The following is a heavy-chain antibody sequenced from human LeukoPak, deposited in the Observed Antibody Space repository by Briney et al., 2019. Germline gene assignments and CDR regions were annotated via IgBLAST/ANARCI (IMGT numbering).Heavy chain of an antibody. CDR1: GGTFSSYA. J-gene: IGHJ4*02. CDR3: AREKSLATASTN. CDR2: IIPILGIA. D-gene: IGHD3-16*01. Sequence: ASVKVSCKASGGTFSSYAISWVRQAPGQGLEWMGRIIPILGIANYAQKFQGRVTITADKSTSTAYMELSSLRSEDTAVYYCAREKSLATASTNWGQGTLVTVSS. V-gene: IGHV1-69*04.